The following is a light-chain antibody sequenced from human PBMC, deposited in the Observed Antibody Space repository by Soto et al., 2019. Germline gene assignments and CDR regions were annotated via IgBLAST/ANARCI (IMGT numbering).Light chain of an antibody. CDR2: GAS. J-gene: IGKJ2*01. CDR1: RDISNS. Sequence: VSSSVAARLTITCRASRDISNSLAWYQQTPGKAPKLLLRGASSLHRGVSSRFSGGGAGTEFTFACGILLPEDFLTYSCRLTSAFLGTFGQGTKVDIK. CDR3: RLTSAFLGT. V-gene: IGKV1-12*01.